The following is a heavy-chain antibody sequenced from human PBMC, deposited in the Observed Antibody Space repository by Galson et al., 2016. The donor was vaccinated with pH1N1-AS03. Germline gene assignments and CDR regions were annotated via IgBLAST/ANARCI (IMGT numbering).Heavy chain of an antibody. V-gene: IGHV3-23*01. CDR2: ISNSGGTT. CDR3: AKASAAAGTRTFDY. CDR1: GFTFSSYA. D-gene: IGHD6-13*01. J-gene: IGHJ4*02. Sequence: SLRLSCAASGFTFSSYAMNWVRQAPGKGLEWVSAISNSGGTTYYADSVKGRFTISRDNSKNTLYLQMNSLRAEDTAVYYCAKASAAAGTRTFDYWGQGTLVTVSS.